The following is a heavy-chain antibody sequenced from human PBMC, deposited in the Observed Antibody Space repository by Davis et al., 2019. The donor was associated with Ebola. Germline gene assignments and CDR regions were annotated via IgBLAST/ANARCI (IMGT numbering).Heavy chain of an antibody. Sequence: ASVKVSCKASGYTFTSYAMHWVRQAPGQGLEWMGWINPNSGGTNYAQKFQGWVTMTRDTSISTAYMELSRLRSDDTAVYYCARDVVRFTAAAGTGYYYYGMDVWGQGTTVTVSS. CDR2: INPNSGGT. CDR1: GYTFTSYA. J-gene: IGHJ6*02. D-gene: IGHD6-13*01. V-gene: IGHV1-2*04. CDR3: ARDVVRFTAAAGTGYYYYGMDV.